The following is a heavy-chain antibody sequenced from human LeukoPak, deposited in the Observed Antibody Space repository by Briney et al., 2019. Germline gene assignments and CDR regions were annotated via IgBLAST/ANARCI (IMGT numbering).Heavy chain of an antibody. J-gene: IGHJ6*02. CDR2: ISSSSSYI. Sequence: GGSLRLSCAASGFTFSRYSMNWVRQAPGKGLEWVSSISSSSSYIYYADLVKGRFTISRDNAKNSLYLQMNSLRAEDTALYYCATLGGVRGPYYYGMDVWGQGTTVTVSS. D-gene: IGHD3-10*01. CDR3: ATLGGVRGPYYYGMDV. V-gene: IGHV3-21*01. CDR1: GFTFSRYS.